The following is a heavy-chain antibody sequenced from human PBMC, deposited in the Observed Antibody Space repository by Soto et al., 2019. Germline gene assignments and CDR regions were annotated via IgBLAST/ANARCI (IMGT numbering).Heavy chain of an antibody. CDR2: TIPMFGTT. V-gene: IGHV1-69*01. D-gene: IGHD2-15*01. CDR3: ARGFGYCSSGSCYSDY. CDR1: GGTFRSYV. Sequence: QVQLVQSGAEVKKPGSSVKVSCKASGGTFRSYVISWVRQAPGQGLEWMGGTIPMFGTTNYAQKFQGRVTITADESTSTAYMELSSLSSEDTAVYYCARGFGYCSSGSCYSDYWGQGTLVTVSS. J-gene: IGHJ4*02.